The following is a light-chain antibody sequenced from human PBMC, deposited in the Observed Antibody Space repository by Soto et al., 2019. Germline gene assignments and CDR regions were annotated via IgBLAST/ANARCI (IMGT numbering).Light chain of an antibody. Sequence: QSLLTQPPSMSAAPGQKITISCSGTNSNIGNYYVSWYHHIAGTAPKLLIYDSDKRPSGIPDRCCGSKSGTSATLAIPGLQSGDEADYTCEAWDINLNLYVFGGGTKV. CDR2: DSD. V-gene: IGLV1-51*01. CDR1: NSNIGNYY. CDR3: EAWDINLNLYV. J-gene: IGLJ1*01.